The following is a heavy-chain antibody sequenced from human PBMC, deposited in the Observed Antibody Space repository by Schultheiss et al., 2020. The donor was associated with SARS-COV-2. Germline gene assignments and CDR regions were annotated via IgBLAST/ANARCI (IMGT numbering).Heavy chain of an antibody. Sequence: GESLKISCKGSGYSFTSYWIGWVRQMPGKGLEWMGIIYPGDSDTRNSPSFQGQVTISADKSISTAYLQWSSLKASDTAIYYCARQGTIFGVVFIWDVWGKGTTVTVSS. V-gene: IGHV5-51*01. CDR2: IYPGDSDT. CDR3: ARQGTIFGVVFIWDV. CDR1: GYSFTSYW. D-gene: IGHD3-3*01. J-gene: IGHJ6*04.